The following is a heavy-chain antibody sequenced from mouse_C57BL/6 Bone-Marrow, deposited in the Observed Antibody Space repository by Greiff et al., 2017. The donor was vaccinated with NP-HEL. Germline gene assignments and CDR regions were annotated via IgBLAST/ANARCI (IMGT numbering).Heavy chain of an antibody. V-gene: IGHV5-9-1*02. CDR1: GFTFSSYA. CDR2: ISSGGDYI. D-gene: IGHD1-1*01. J-gene: IGHJ4*01. Sequence: EVKVVESGEGLVKPGGSLKLSCAASGFTFSSYAMSWVRQTPEKRLEWVAYISSGGDYIYYADPVKGRFTISRDNARNTLYLQMSSLKSEDTDMYYCTRVYYGLYYYAMDYWGQGTSVTVSS. CDR3: TRVYYGLYYYAMDY.